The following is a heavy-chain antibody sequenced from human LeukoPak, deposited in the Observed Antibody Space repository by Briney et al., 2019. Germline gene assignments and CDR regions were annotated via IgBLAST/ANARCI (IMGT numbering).Heavy chain of an antibody. D-gene: IGHD3-22*01. J-gene: IGHJ4*02. CDR2: IYTSGST. CDR1: GGSISSYY. CDR3: ARYRGSSGYAYTDFDY. Sequence: SETLSLTCTVSGGSISSYYWSWIRQPPGKGLEWIGYIYTSGSTNYNPSLKSRVTISVDTSKNQFSLKLSSVTAADTAVYYCARYRGSSGYAYTDFDYWGQGTLVTVSS. V-gene: IGHV4-4*09.